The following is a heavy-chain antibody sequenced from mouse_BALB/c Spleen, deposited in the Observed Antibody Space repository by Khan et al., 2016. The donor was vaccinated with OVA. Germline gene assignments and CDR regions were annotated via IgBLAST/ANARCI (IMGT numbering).Heavy chain of an antibody. CDR1: GYTFTSYW. CDR2: ISPGSGSA. J-gene: IGHJ4*01. D-gene: IGHD1-1*01. Sequence: DLVKPGASVKLSCKASGYTFTSYWINWIKQRPGQGLEWVGQISPGSGSAYYNEVFKDKATLTIDTSSTTAYIQLSSLSSEDSAVXFCARSNYYGRSLYAMDYWGQGTSVTVSS. CDR3: ARSNYYGRSLYAMDY. V-gene: IGHV1S41*01.